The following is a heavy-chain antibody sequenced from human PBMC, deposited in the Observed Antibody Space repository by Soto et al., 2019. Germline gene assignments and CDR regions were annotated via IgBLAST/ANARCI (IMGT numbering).Heavy chain of an antibody. CDR3: ARDLGAGAGRQKSTIFGVVATPGREVSYYYYYMDV. J-gene: IGHJ6*03. CDR2: ISAYNGNT. V-gene: IGHV1-18*01. Sequence: ASVKVSCKASGYTFTSYGISWVRQAPGQGLEWMGWISAYNGNTNYAQKLQGRVTMTTDTSTSTAYMELRSLRSDDTAVYYCARDLGAGAGRQKSTIFGVVATPGREVSYYYYYMDVWGKGTTVTVSS. D-gene: IGHD3-3*01. CDR1: GYTFTSYG.